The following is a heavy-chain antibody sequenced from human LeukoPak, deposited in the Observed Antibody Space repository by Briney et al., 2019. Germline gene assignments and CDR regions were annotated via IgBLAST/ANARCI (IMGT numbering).Heavy chain of an antibody. CDR3: ARAPSNAHFDY. Sequence: GGSLRLSCAASGFTFSDHYMDWVRQAPGKGLEWVSLIYSGGNTYYADSVKGRFTISRDNSNNTVYLQMNSLRAEDTAVYYCARAPSNAHFDYWGQGTLVTVSS. J-gene: IGHJ4*02. CDR1: GFTFSDHY. CDR2: IYSGGNT. D-gene: IGHD3-3*02. V-gene: IGHV3-66*01.